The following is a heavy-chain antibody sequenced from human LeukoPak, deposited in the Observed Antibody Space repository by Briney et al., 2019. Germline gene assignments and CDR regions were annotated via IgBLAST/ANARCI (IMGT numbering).Heavy chain of an antibody. CDR3: AKDRSFSSSWYGYPPYFDY. D-gene: IGHD6-13*01. CDR1: GFTFSSYA. V-gene: IGHV3-23*01. Sequence: GGSLRLSCAASGFTFSSYAMSWVRQAPGKGLEWVSAISGSGGSTYYADSVKGRFTISRDNSKNTLYLQMNSLRAEDTAVYYCAKDRSFSSSWYGYPPYFDYWGQGTLVTVSS. J-gene: IGHJ4*02. CDR2: ISGSGGST.